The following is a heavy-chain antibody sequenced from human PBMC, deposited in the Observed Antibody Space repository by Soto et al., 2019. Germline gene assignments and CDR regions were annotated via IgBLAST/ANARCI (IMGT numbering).Heavy chain of an antibody. V-gene: IGHV4-59*08. D-gene: IGHD1-26*01. CDR1: GGTISSWY. J-gene: IGHJ4*02. CDR2: IYYSGST. Sequence: SETLSLTCTVSGGTISSWYWSWIRQPPGKGLEWIGYIYYSGSTNCNPSLKSRVTISVDTSKNQFSLKLSSVTAADTAAYYCARRYGSAIDYWGQGTLVTSPQ. CDR3: ARRYGSAIDY.